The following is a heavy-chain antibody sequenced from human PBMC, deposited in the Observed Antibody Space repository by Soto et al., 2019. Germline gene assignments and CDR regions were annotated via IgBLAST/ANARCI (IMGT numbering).Heavy chain of an antibody. J-gene: IGHJ3*02. CDR1: GFTFSTYW. V-gene: IGHV3-74*01. D-gene: IGHD1-7*01. Sequence: PGGSLRLSCSASGFTFSTYWMHWVRQAPGKGLVWVSRINFDGSSIFYADSVRGRFTISRDNANNTLYLQMHSLRTEDTAIYYCAKDRAELELSVDAFDSWGQGTMVTVAS. CDR3: AKDRAELELSVDAFDS. CDR2: INFDGSSI.